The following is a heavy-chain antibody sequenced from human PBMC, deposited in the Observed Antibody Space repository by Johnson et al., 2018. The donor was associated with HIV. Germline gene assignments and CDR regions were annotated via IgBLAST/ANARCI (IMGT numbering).Heavy chain of an antibody. CDR1: GFTFTNYW. CDR3: AKNFRGGIVATGDAFDT. V-gene: IGHV3-7*02. D-gene: IGHD6-13*01. J-gene: IGHJ3*02. Sequence: MQLVESGGGLVQPGGSLRLSCAASGFTFTNYWMSWVRQVPGKGLEWMANINQDGSEKYYVGSLEGRFTISRDNSNNSMYLQMNSLRAEDTAMYYCAKNFRGGIVATGDAFDTWGQGTMVTVSA. CDR2: INQDGSEK.